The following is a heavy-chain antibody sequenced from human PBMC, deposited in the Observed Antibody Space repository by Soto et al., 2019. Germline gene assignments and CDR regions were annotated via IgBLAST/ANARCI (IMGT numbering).Heavy chain of an antibody. CDR1: GGSVSGGSYQ. J-gene: IGHJ6*02. CDR2: VHSTGGT. CDR3: ARDNMATFDYHYYGMDV. Sequence: SETLSLTCTVSGGSVSGGSYQWTWIRQPPGKGLEWIGYVHSTGGTNYNPSLESRVTISIDTSRDQFSLKLTSLTAADTAVYFCARDNMATFDYHYYGMDVWGPGTTVTVSS. D-gene: IGHD5-12*01. V-gene: IGHV4-61*01.